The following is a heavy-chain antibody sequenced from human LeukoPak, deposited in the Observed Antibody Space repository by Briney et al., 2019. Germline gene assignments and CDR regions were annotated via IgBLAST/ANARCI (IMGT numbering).Heavy chain of an antibody. Sequence: PSETLSLTCTVSGGSISSSSYYWGWIRQPPGKGLEWIGSIYYSGSTYYNPSLKSRVTISVDTSKNQFSLKLSSVTAADTAVYYCARYSSGWPLAPNAEFDYWGQGTLVTVSS. CDR1: GGSISSSSYY. CDR2: IYYSGST. CDR3: ARYSSGWPLAPNAEFDY. J-gene: IGHJ4*02. D-gene: IGHD6-19*01. V-gene: IGHV4-39*07.